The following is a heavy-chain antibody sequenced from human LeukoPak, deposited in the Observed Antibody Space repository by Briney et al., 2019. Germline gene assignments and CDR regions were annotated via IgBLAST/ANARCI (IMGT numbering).Heavy chain of an antibody. V-gene: IGHV4-59*01. CDR3: ARDSRDCGSGSYWDV. CDR1: GGSISNYY. Sequence: SETLSLTCTVSGGSISNYYWNWIRQPPGKGLEWIGYITGSIYFSGSTSYDPSLESRVTISVDTSKNQFSLTLNSVTAADSAVYYCARDSRDCGSGSYWDVWGQGTPVTASS. CDR2: ITGSIYFSGST. D-gene: IGHD3-10*01. J-gene: IGHJ6*02.